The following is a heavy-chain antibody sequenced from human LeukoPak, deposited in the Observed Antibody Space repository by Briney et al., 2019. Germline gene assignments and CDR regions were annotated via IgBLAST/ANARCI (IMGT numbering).Heavy chain of an antibody. Sequence: GSSVKVSCKASGGTFSSYAISWVRQAPGRGLEWMGRIIPILGIANYAQKFQGRVTITADKSTSTAYMELSSLRSEDTAVYYCASGDSSSWQTLDYWGQGTLVTVSS. CDR1: GGTFSSYA. CDR3: ASGDSSSWQTLDY. D-gene: IGHD6-13*01. V-gene: IGHV1-69*04. CDR2: IIPILGIA. J-gene: IGHJ4*02.